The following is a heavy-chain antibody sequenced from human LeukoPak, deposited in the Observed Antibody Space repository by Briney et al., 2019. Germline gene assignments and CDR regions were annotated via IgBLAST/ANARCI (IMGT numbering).Heavy chain of an antibody. D-gene: IGHD5-12*01. CDR2: INAGNGNT. CDR1: GYTFTSYA. J-gene: IGHJ4*02. Sequence: ASVKVSCKASGYTFTSYAMHWVRQAPGQRLEWMGWINAGNGNTKYSQKFQGRVTITRDTSASTAYMELSSLRSEDTAVYYCARWGSGYEAIDYWGQGTLVTVSS. CDR3: ARWGSGYEAIDY. V-gene: IGHV1-3*01.